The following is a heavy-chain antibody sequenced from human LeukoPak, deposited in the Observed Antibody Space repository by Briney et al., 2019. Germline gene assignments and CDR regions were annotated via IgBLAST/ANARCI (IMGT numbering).Heavy chain of an antibody. D-gene: IGHD2/OR15-2a*01. CDR3: ARVLSVSYCDS. Sequence: GGSLRLSCAAPGFTVSSNYMSWVRQAPGKGLEWVSVIYSGGSTYSADSVKGRFTISRDNSKNTLYLQMNSLRGEDTAVYYCARVLSVSYCDSWGQGTLVTVSS. CDR1: GFTVSSNY. V-gene: IGHV3-53*01. J-gene: IGHJ4*02. CDR2: IYSGGST.